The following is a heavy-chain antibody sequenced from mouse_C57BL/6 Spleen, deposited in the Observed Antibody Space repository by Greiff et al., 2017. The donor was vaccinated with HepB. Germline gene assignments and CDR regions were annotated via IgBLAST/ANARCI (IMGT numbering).Heavy chain of an antibody. Sequence: VQLKQSGPGLVKPSQSLSLTCSVTGYSITSGYYWNWIRQFPGNKLEWMGYISYDGSNNYNPSLKNRISITRDTSKNQFFLKLNSVTTEDTATYYCARGDDAAYWGQGTLVTVSA. V-gene: IGHV3-6*01. CDR2: ISYDGSN. CDR1: GYSITSGYY. CDR3: ARGDDAAY. D-gene: IGHD2-3*01. J-gene: IGHJ3*01.